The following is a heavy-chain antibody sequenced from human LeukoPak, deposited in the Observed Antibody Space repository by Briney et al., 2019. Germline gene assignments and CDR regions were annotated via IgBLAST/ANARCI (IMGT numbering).Heavy chain of an antibody. Sequence: GGSLRLSCAASGFTFSSYWMHWVRQAPGKGLEWVSFSSTSGSTIFYADSVKGRFTISRDNAKNSLYLQMNSLRAEDTAVYYCARERADALDIWGPGTMVTVSS. J-gene: IGHJ3*02. CDR2: SSTSGSTI. CDR1: GFTFSSYW. V-gene: IGHV3-48*01. CDR3: ARERADALDI.